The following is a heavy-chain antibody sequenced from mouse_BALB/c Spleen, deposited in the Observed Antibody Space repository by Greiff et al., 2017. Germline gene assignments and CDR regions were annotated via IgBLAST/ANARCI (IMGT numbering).Heavy chain of an antibody. CDR1: GYSITSGYY. CDR3: AREDYGSSYDY. J-gene: IGHJ2*01. D-gene: IGHD1-1*01. CDR2: ISYDGSN. Sequence: EVKLMESGPGLVKPSQSLSLTCSVTGYSITSGYYWNWIRQFPGNKLEWMGYISYDGSNNYNPSLKNRISITRDTSKNQFFLKLNSVTTEDTATYYCAREDYGSSYDYWGQGTTVTVSS. V-gene: IGHV3-6*02.